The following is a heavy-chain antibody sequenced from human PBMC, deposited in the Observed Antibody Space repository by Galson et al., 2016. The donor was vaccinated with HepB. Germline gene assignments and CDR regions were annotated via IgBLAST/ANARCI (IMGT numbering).Heavy chain of an antibody. D-gene: IGHD5-18*01. J-gene: IGHJ4*02. CDR1: GFTFSRYG. CDR2: MSYGGSNK. V-gene: IGHV3-30*18. CDR3: AKDRDSSYTAPDS. Sequence: SLRLSCAVSGFTFSRYGMHWVRQAPGKGLEWVAVMSYGGSNKYYVESVKGRSTISRDNTKNILYLQMNSLRAEDTAMYYCAKDRDSSYTAPDSWGQGTLVTVSS.